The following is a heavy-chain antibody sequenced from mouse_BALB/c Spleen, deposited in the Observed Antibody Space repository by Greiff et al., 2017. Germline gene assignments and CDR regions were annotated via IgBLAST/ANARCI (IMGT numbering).Heavy chain of an antibody. V-gene: IGHV5-6*01. Sequence: EVQGVESGGDLVKPGGSLKLSCAASGFTFSSYGMSWVRQTPDKRLEWVATISSGGSYTYYPDSVKGRFTISRDNAKNTLYLQMSSLKSEDTAMYYCATTVPYYFDYWGQGTTLTVSS. CDR3: ATTVPYYFDY. J-gene: IGHJ2*01. CDR2: ISSGGSYT. D-gene: IGHD1-1*01. CDR1: GFTFSSYG.